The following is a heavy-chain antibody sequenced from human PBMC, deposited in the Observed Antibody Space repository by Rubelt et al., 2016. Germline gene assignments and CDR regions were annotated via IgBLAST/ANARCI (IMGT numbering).Heavy chain of an antibody. V-gene: IGHV3-48*04. D-gene: IGHD7-27*01. Sequence: EVQLVESGGGLVQPGGSLRLSCAASGFTFGSYSMNWVRQAPGKGLEWVSYISSGSSSIKYADSVKGRFTISRDNAKNSLYLQMDSLRAEDTAVYYCARGWAGDGGYWGQGTLVTVSS. CDR3: ARGWAGDGGY. CDR1: GFTFGSYS. CDR2: ISSGSSSI. J-gene: IGHJ4*02.